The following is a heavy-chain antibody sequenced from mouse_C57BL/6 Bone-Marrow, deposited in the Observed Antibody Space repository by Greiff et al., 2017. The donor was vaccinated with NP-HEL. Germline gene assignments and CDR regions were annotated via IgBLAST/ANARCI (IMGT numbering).Heavy chain of an antibody. V-gene: IGHV1-63*01. CDR2: IYPGGGYT. D-gene: IGHD2-3*01. Sequence: QVQLQQSGAELVRPGTSVKMSCKASGYTFTNYWIGWAKQRPGHGLEWIGDIYPGGGYTNYNEKFKGKATLTADKSSSTAYMQFSSLTSEDSAIYYCARFYDGYYGWFAYWGQGTLVTVSA. CDR1: GYTFTNYW. J-gene: IGHJ3*01. CDR3: ARFYDGYYGWFAY.